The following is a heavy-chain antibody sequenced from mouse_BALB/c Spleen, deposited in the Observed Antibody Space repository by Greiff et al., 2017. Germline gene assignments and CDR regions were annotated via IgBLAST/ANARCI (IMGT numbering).Heavy chain of an antibody. CDR2: ISSGGSYT. V-gene: IGHV5-6*01. Sequence: EVHLVESGGDLVKPGGSLKLSCAASGFTFSSYGMSWVRQTPDKRLEWVATISSGGSYTYYPDSVKGRFTISRDNAKNTPYLQMSSLKSEDTAMYYCARHGDSSAMDYWGQGTSVTVSS. CDR3: ARHGDSSAMDY. CDR1: GFTFSSYG. J-gene: IGHJ4*01. D-gene: IGHD3-2*01.